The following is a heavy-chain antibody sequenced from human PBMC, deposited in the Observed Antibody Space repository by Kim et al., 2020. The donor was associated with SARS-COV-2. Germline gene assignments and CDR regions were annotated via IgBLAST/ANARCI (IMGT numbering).Heavy chain of an antibody. V-gene: IGHV3-15*01. CDR1: GFTFSNAW. CDR2: IKSKTDGGTT. CDR3: TIDSSSPGEGDY. J-gene: IGHJ4*02. D-gene: IGHD6-6*01. Sequence: GGSLRLSCAASGFTFSNAWMSWVRQAPGKGLEWVGRIKSKTDGGTTDYAAPVKGRFTISRDDSKNTLYLQMNSLKTEDTAVYYCTIDSSSPGEGDYWGQGTLVTVSS.